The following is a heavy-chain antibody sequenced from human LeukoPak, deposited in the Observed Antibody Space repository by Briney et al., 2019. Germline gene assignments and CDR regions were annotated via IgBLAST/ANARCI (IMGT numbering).Heavy chain of an antibody. CDR1: GFTFSTYE. CDR2: ISGSATTI. V-gene: IGHV3-48*03. Sequence: GGSLRLSCAASGFTFSTYEMNWVRQAPGKGLEWVSYISGSATTICYADSVKGRFTISRDNAKNSLYLQMNSLRADDSAVYYCARGVDYWGQGTLVTVSS. CDR3: ARGVDY. J-gene: IGHJ4*02.